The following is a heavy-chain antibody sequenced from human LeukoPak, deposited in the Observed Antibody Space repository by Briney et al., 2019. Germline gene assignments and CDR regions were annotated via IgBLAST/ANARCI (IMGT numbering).Heavy chain of an antibody. J-gene: IGHJ5*02. V-gene: IGHV3-48*02. CDR1: GFTFSSYS. D-gene: IGHD1-26*01. Sequence: AGSLRLSCAASGFTFSSYSINWVRQAPGKGLEWVSYISGSSTTIYYADSVKGRFTISRDNAKNSLYLQMNSLRDEDTAVDYCARDLVGATASWGQGTLVTVSS. CDR2: ISGSSTTI. CDR3: ARDLVGATAS.